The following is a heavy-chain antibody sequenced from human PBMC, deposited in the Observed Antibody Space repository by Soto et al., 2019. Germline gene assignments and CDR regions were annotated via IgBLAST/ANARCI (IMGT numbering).Heavy chain of an antibody. CDR3: ARVNDILTGYYTGHPYNWFDP. V-gene: IGHV4-59*08. Sequence: SETLSLTCTVSGGSISSYYWSWVRQPPGKGLEWIGYIYYSGSTNYNPSLKSRVTISVDTSKNQFSLKLSSVTAADTAVYYCARVNDILTGYYTGHPYNWFDPWGQGTLVTVSS. CDR1: GGSISSYY. D-gene: IGHD3-9*01. CDR2: IYYSGST. J-gene: IGHJ5*02.